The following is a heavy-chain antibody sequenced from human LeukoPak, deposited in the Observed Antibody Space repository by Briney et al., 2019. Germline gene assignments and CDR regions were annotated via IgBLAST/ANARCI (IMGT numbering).Heavy chain of an antibody. CDR2: IYTSGST. Sequence: SETLSLTCTVSGGSISSYYWSWIRQPAGKGLEWIGRIYTSGSTNYNPSLKSRVTISVDKSNNQFSLKLNSVTAADTAVNYCARDPSSSYYYYMDVWGKGTTVTVSS. CDR1: GGSISSYY. J-gene: IGHJ6*03. D-gene: IGHD6-6*01. CDR3: ARDPSSSYYYYMDV. V-gene: IGHV4-4*07.